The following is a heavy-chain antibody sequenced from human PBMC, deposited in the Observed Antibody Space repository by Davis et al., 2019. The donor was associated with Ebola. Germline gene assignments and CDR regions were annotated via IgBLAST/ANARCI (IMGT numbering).Heavy chain of an antibody. V-gene: IGHV4-59*01. Sequence: SETLSLTCTVSGGSISSYYWSWIRQPPGKGLEWIGYIYYSGSTNYNPSLKRRVTISVDTSKNQFSLKLSSVTAADTAVYYCARAYSYGYYYGMDVWGKGTTVTVSS. CDR1: GGSISSYY. D-gene: IGHD5-18*01. CDR3: ARAYSYGYYYGMDV. CDR2: IYYSGST. J-gene: IGHJ6*04.